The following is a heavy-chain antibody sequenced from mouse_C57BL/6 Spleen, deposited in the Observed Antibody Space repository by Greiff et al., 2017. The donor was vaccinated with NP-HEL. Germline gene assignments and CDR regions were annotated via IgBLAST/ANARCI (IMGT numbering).Heavy chain of an antibody. D-gene: IGHD1-1*01. J-gene: IGHJ2*01. V-gene: IGHV1-50*01. Sequence: QVQLKQPGAELVKPGASVKLSCKASGYTFTSYWMQWVKQRPGQGLEWIGEIDPSDSYTNYNQKFKGKATLTVDTSSSTAYMQLSSLTSEDSAVYYCARLTTVVATDYWGQGTTLTVSS. CDR2: IDPSDSYT. CDR1: GYTFTSYW. CDR3: ARLTTVVATDY.